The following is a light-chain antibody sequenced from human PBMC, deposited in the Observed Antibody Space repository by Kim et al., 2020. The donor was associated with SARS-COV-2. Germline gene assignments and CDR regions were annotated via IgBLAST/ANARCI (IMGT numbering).Light chain of an antibody. V-gene: IGKV1-17*01. CDR1: QDIRND. CDR3: LQHNTYPIT. CDR2: GAS. J-gene: IGKJ5*01. Sequence: SSVGVSVTSTWRTSQDIRNDLGWYQQNPGRAPKRLIYGASSLQSGVPSRFSGSGSGTELTLTISSLQPEDFATYFCLQHNTYPITFGQGTRLEFK.